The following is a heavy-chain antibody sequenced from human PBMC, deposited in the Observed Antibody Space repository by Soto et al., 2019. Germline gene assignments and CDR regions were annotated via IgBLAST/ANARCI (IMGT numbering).Heavy chain of an antibody. Sequence: GGSLRLSCAASGFTFSSYAMSWVRQAPGKGLEWVSAISGSGGSTYYADSVKGRFTISRDNSKNTLYLQMNSLRAEDTAVYYCAKEEAIWFGELLSYHIDYWGQGTLVTVSS. J-gene: IGHJ4*02. CDR1: GFTFSSYA. CDR3: AKEEAIWFGELLSYHIDY. V-gene: IGHV3-23*01. D-gene: IGHD3-10*01. CDR2: ISGSGGST.